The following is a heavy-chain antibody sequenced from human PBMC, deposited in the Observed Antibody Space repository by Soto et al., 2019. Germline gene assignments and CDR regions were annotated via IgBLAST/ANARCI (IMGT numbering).Heavy chain of an antibody. CDR2: IYTSRGT. CDR1: GGSMSSYY. D-gene: IGHD6-13*01. J-gene: IGHJ6*02. Sequence: PSETLSLTCTVSGGSMSSYYWNRIRQPAGKGLEWIGRIYTSRGTNYSPSLKSRVTISIDTSKNQFSLKLSSVTAADTAMYYCARGAAAGVDYGMDVWGRGTTVTVSS. V-gene: IGHV4-4*07. CDR3: ARGAAAGVDYGMDV.